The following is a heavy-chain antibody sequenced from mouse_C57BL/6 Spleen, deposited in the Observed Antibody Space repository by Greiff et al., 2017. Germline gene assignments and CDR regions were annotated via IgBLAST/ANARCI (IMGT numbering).Heavy chain of an antibody. CDR3: ARAFTYYGSFDY. CDR2: ISYDGSN. Sequence: ESGPGLVKPSQSLSLTCSVTGYSITSGYYWNWIRQFPGNKLEWMGYISYDGSNNYNPSLKNRISITRDTSKNQFFLKLNSVTTEDTATYYCARAFTYYGSFDYWGQGTTLTVSS. V-gene: IGHV3-6*01. CDR1: GYSITSGYY. D-gene: IGHD1-1*01. J-gene: IGHJ2*01.